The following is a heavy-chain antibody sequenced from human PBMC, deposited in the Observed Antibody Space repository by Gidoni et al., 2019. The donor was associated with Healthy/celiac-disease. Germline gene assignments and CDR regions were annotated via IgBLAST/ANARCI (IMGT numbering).Heavy chain of an antibody. V-gene: IGHV3-9*01. D-gene: IGHD3-16*01. CDR1: GFTFDDYA. CDR3: AKDLAMGEGGAFDI. CDR2: MSWNSGSI. J-gene: IGHJ3*02. Sequence: EVQLVESGGGLVQPGSSLRLSCAASGFTFDDYAMHWVRQAPGKGLEWVSGMSWNSGSIGYADSVQGRFTISRDNAKNSLYLQMNSLRAEDTALYYCAKDLAMGEGGAFDIWGQGTMVTVSS.